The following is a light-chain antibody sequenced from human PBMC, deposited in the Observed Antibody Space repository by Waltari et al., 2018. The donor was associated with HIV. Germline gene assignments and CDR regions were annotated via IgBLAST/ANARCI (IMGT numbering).Light chain of an antibody. CDR2: EVT. CDR1: ISDIGSYNL. J-gene: IGLJ2*01. V-gene: IGLV2-23*02. Sequence: QSALTQPASVSGSPGQSITISCTGTISDIGSYNLVSWYQQYPGRAPKLIIYEVTKRPSGVSDRFSGFKSGNRASLTVAGLRVEDEADYYCCSYAGGRVFVLFGGGTRLTV. CDR3: CSYAGGRVFVL.